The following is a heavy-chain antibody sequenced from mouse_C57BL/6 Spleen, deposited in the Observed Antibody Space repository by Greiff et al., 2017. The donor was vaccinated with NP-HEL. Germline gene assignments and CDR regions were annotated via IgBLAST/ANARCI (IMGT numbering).Heavy chain of an antibody. CDR3: TRSGSNYVDY. V-gene: IGHV1-15*01. J-gene: IGHJ2*01. CDR2: IDPETGGT. CDR1: GYTFTDYE. D-gene: IGHD3-1*01. Sequence: QVQLQQSGAELVRPGASVTLSCKASGYTFTDYEMHWVKQTPVHGLEWIGAIDPETGGTAYNQKFKGKAILTADKSSSTAYMELRSLTSEDSAVYYCTRSGSNYVDYWGQGTTLTVSS.